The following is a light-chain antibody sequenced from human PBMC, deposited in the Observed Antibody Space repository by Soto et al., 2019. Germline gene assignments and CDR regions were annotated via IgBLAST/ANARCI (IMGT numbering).Light chain of an antibody. CDR2: SNH. Sequence: QSVLTQPPSASGTPGQTVTISCSGSSSNIGSNSVNWFQHLPGAVPKLLIFSNHQRPSGVPDRFSGSKSGTSASLAISGLQTEDEADYYCSAWDDSLAVVFGGGTQLTVL. J-gene: IGLJ2*01. CDR3: SAWDDSLAVV. CDR1: SSNIGSNS. V-gene: IGLV1-44*01.